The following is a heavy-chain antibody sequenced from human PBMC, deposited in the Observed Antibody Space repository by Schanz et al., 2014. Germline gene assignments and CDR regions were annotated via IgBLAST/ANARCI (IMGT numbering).Heavy chain of an antibody. D-gene: IGHD5-12*01. CDR3: AGAVATIRADSFDI. J-gene: IGHJ3*02. CDR1: GFTVSKNY. Sequence: EVQLVESGGGLVQPGGSLRLSCAASGFTVSKNYMSWVRQAPGKGLEWVSGINWNGGSTGYADSVKGRFTISRDNAKNSLYLQMNSLRAEDTAVYYCAGAVATIRADSFDIWGQGTMVAVSS. CDR2: INWNGGST. V-gene: IGHV3-20*04.